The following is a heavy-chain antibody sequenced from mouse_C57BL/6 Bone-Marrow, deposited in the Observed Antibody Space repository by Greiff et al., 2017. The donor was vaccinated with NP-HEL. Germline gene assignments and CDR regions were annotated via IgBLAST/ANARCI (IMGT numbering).Heavy chain of an antibody. CDR3: APATAVVEDY. CDR1: GFNFKDDY. CDR2: IDPENGDT. D-gene: IGHD1-1*01. V-gene: IGHV14-4*01. Sequence: EVQLQESGAELVRPGASVKLSCTASGFNFKDDYMHWVKQRPEQGLEWIGWIDPENGDTEYASKFQGKATITADTSSNTAYLQLSSLTSEDTAVYYCAPATAVVEDYWGKGTTLAVSS. J-gene: IGHJ2*01.